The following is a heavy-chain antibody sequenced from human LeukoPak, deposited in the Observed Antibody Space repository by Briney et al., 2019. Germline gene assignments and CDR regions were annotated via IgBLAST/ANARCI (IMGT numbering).Heavy chain of an antibody. CDR2: INPNSGGT. J-gene: IGHJ4*02. D-gene: IGHD5-24*01. V-gene: IGHV1-2*02. CDR3: ARGGGDGYDIDY. Sequence: ASVKVSCKASGYTFTGYYMHWVRQAPGQGLEWMGWINPNSGGTNYARKFQGRVTMTRDTSISTAYMELSRLRSDDTAVYYCARGGGDGYDIDYWGQGTLVTVSS. CDR1: GYTFTGYY.